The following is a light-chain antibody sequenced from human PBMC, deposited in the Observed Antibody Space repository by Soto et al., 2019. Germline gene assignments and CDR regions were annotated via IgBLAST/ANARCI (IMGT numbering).Light chain of an antibody. CDR3: QEYNTWPWT. J-gene: IGKJ1*01. CDR2: GAS. Sequence: ETLMTQSPATLSVSPGERATPSCRASQSVNNNLAWYQQKLGQAPRVLIYGASTRATGIPARFTGSGSGTEFILTITSLQSEDSAVYYCQEYNTWPWTFGQGTKVEFK. V-gene: IGKV3-15*01. CDR1: QSVNNN.